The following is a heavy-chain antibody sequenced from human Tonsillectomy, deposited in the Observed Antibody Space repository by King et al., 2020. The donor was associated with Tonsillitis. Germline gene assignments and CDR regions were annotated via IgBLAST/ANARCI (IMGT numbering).Heavy chain of an antibody. CDR2: IYNSEHT. CDR1: CGSISGGAYY. Sequence: QLQESGPRLVKPSQTLSLTCTVSCGSISGGAYYWSWILQHPGKGLEWIGYIYNSEHTYYNPSLKSRLNISIDTSKNQLSLKLSSVTAADTAVYYCGRYEGGVFDPWGQGTLVTVSS. J-gene: IGHJ5*02. V-gene: IGHV4-31*03. D-gene: IGHD2-15*01. CDR3: GRYEGGVFDP.